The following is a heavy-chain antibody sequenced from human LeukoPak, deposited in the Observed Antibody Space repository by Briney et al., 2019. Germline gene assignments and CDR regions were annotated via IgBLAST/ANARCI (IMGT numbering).Heavy chain of an antibody. CDR3: ARDRAGYFYAMDV. D-gene: IGHD6-13*01. Sequence: GRSLRLSCAASGFTFGYYATHWVRQAPGKGLEWVSGVNWKSNNTGYADSLKGRFTISRDNAKNSLYLQMNSLRAEGTALYYCARDRAGYFYAMDVWRQGTSVSVSS. CDR1: GFTFGYYA. V-gene: IGHV3-9*01. J-gene: IGHJ6*02. CDR2: VNWKSNNT.